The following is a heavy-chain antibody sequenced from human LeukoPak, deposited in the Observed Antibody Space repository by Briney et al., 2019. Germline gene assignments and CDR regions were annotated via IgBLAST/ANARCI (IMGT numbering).Heavy chain of an antibody. CDR2: ISGSGGST. V-gene: IGHV3-23*01. D-gene: IGHD2-2*01. CDR3: AKDSPTSRYQLLSPWFDP. CDR1: GFTFSSYW. Sequence: GGSLRLSCAASGFTFSSYWMHWVRQAPGKGLEWVSAISGSGGSTYYADSVKGRFTISRDNSKNTLYLQMNSLRAEDTAVYYCAKDSPTSRYQLLSPWFDPWGQGTLVTVSS. J-gene: IGHJ5*02.